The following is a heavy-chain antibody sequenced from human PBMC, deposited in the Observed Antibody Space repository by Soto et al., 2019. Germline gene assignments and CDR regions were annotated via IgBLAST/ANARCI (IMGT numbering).Heavy chain of an antibody. CDR2: ISSDGGST. CDR3: ASRYCSSTSCSYFHY. Sequence: PGGSLRLSCAASGFTFSNYAMHWVRQAPGKGLEYVSAISSDGGSTYYANSVKGRFTISRDNSKNTLYLQMGSLRAEDIAIYYCASRYCSSTSCSYFHYWGQGTLVTVSS. V-gene: IGHV3-64*01. CDR1: GFTFSNYA. J-gene: IGHJ4*02. D-gene: IGHD2-2*01.